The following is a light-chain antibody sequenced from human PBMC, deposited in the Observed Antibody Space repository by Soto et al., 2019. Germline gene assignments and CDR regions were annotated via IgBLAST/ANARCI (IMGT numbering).Light chain of an antibody. CDR3: ISYAVGNSVT. J-gene: IGLJ2*01. CDR2: EVT. Sequence: QSALTQPPSASGSLGLSVTLSCSGTDNDVGRYDYVSWYQQHPGKAPKLLIYEVTKRPSGVPDRFSASKSGNSASLTVSGLQDEDEADYYCISYAVGNSVTFGGGTKLTVL. V-gene: IGLV2-8*01. CDR1: DNDVGRYDY.